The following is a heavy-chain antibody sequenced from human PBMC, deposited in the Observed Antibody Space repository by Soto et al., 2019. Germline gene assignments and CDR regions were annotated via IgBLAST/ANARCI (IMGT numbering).Heavy chain of an antibody. V-gene: IGHV1-8*01. CDR1: GYTFTSYD. CDR3: ARRAETNGWNGFGADKYYFDF. J-gene: IGHJ4*02. CDR2: MNPNTGNS. Sequence: SAKVSCKASGYTFTSYDIYWVRQATGQGLEWMGWMNPNTGNSGYAQKFQGRVTMTSDTSISTAHMELSSLRSEDTAVYYCARRAETNGWNGFGADKYYFDFWGQGTLVTVSS. D-gene: IGHD1-1*01.